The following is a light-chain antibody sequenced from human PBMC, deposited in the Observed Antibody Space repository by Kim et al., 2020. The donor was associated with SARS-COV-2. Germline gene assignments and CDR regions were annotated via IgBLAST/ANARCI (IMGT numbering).Light chain of an antibody. CDR1: QGVSNY. V-gene: IGKV3-11*01. J-gene: IGKJ5*01. CDR2: EAS. Sequence: EIVLWQSPGTLSLSPWDRATLSCRASQGVSNYLAWYQQKPGQAPRLLIYEASKRAAGIPARFSGSGSGTDFTLTISRLEPGDSAVYFCQQRGSFGQGTRLEIK. CDR3: QQRGS.